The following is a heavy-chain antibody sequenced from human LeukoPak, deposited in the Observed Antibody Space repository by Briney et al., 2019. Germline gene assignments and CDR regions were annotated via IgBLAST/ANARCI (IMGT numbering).Heavy chain of an antibody. D-gene: IGHD6-13*01. CDR3: ARAPRNSSTMLDF. V-gene: IGHV1-46*01. CDR1: GYTFTSYW. J-gene: IGHJ4*02. CDR2: INPDGGST. Sequence: ASVKVSCKASGYTFTSYWIQWVRQAPGQGLEWMGLINPDGGSTSYAHRFQGRVIMTRDTSTSTAYMDLSSLRSEDTAVYHCARAPRNSSTMLDFWGQGTLVTISS.